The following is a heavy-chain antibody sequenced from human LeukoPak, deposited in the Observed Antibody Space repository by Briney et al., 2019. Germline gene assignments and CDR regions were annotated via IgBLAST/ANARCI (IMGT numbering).Heavy chain of an antibody. CDR1: GFTFSSYS. V-gene: IGHV3-48*01. CDR2: ISSSSSTI. Sequence: GGSLRLSCAASGFTFSSYSMNWVRQAPGKGLEWVSYISSSSSTIYYADSVKGRFTISRDNSKNTLYLQMNSLRAEDTAVYYCAKGYSSSWSPFDYWGQGTLVTVSS. D-gene: IGHD6-13*01. J-gene: IGHJ4*02. CDR3: AKGYSSSWSPFDY.